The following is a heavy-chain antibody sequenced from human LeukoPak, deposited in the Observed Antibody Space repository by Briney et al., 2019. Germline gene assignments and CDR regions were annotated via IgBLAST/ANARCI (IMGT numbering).Heavy chain of an antibody. CDR1: GFTFSSYR. V-gene: IGHV3-21*01. J-gene: IGHJ6*04. CDR2: ISSSSSYI. D-gene: IGHD2-2*01. CDR3: ARSICSSTSCWYYYYYGMDV. Sequence: SGGSLRLSCAASGFTFSSYRMNWVRQAPGKGLEWVSSISSSSSYIYYAGSVKGRFTISRDNAKNSLYLQMNSLRAEDTAVYYCARSICSSTSCWYYYYYGMDVWGKGTTVTVSS.